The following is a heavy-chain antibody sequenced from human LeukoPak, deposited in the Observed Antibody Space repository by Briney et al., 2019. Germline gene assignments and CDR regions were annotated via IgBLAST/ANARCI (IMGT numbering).Heavy chain of an antibody. D-gene: IGHD2-21*02. J-gene: IGHJ6*02. Sequence: PGESLRLSCAASGFTFSNVWMSWVRQAPGKGLEWVGRIKSKTDGGTTDYAAPVKGRFTISRDGSKNTLYLQMNSLKTEDTAVYYCTTVDGVCGGDCYSNYYYGMDVWGQETTVTVSS. CDR1: GFTFSNVW. CDR3: TTVDGVCGGDCYSNYYYGMDV. V-gene: IGHV3-15*01. CDR2: IKSKTDGGTT.